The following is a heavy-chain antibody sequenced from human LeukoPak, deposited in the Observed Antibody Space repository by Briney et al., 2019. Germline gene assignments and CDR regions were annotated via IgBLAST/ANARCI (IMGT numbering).Heavy chain of an antibody. V-gene: IGHV4-38-2*02. CDR2: THHSGTT. Sequence: SETLSLTCAVSGYSIRSGYYWGWIRQPPGRGLEWIGSTHHSGTTYYNPSLKRRVTISVDTAKNQFSLSLSSVTAADTAVYYCAREEETTNFYYWGQGTLVTVSS. CDR1: GYSIRSGYY. J-gene: IGHJ4*02. D-gene: IGHD1/OR15-1a*01. CDR3: AREEETTNFYY.